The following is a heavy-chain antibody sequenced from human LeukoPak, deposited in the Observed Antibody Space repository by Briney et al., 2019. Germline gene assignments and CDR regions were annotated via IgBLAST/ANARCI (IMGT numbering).Heavy chain of an antibody. V-gene: IGHV3-30-3*01. J-gene: IGHJ4*02. CDR2: ISYDGSNK. Sequence: PGGSLRLSCAASGFTFSSYAMHWVRQAPGKGLEWVAVISYDGSNKYYADSVKGRSTISRDNSKNTLYLQMNSLRAEDTAVYYCAKEPGEGGSAFDYWGQGTLVTVYS. CDR1: GFTFSSYA. D-gene: IGHD3-16*01. CDR3: AKEPGEGGSAFDY.